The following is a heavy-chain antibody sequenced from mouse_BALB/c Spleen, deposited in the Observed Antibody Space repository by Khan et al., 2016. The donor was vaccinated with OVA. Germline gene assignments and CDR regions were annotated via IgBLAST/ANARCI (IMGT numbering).Heavy chain of an antibody. Sequence: QVQLKESGPGLVAPSQSLSITCTVSGFSLSRYNIHWVRQPPGTGLELLGMIWGGGGTDYNSTLKSRLSISKDNSKSQVFLKMNMLQTEDTARYYCARANYSYDGYDAMDYWGQGTSVTVSS. CDR3: ARANYSYDGYDAMDY. CDR1: GFSLSRYN. J-gene: IGHJ4*01. V-gene: IGHV2-6-4*01. D-gene: IGHD2-12*01. CDR2: IWGGGGT.